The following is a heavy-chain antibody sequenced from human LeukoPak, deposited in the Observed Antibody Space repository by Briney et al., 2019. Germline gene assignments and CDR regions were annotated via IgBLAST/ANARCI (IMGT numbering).Heavy chain of an antibody. Sequence: ASVKVSCKASGGTLSSYAISWVRQAPGQGLEWMGRIIPILGIANYAQKFQGRVTITADKSTSTAYMELSSLRSEDTAVYYCARTRHYYDSSGYYADYWGQGTLVTVSS. V-gene: IGHV1-69*04. D-gene: IGHD3-22*01. CDR3: ARTRHYYDSSGYYADY. CDR1: GGTLSSYA. CDR2: IIPILGIA. J-gene: IGHJ4*02.